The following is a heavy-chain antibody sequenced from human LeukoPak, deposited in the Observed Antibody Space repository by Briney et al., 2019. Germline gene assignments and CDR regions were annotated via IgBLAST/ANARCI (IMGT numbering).Heavy chain of an antibody. D-gene: IGHD2-15*01. CDR3: ARERVGYCSGGSCYGDDAFDI. Sequence: SETLSLTCTVSGGSISSSSYYWGWIRQPPGKGLEWIGSIHYSGSTYYNPSLKSRVTISVDTSKNQFSLKLSSVTAADTAVYYCARERVGYCSGGSCYGDDAFDIWGQGTMVTVSS. CDR2: IHYSGST. CDR1: GGSISSSSYY. J-gene: IGHJ3*02. V-gene: IGHV4-39*02.